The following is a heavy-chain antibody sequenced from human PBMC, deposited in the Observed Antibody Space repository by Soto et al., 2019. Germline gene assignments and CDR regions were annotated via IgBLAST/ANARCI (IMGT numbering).Heavy chain of an antibody. J-gene: IGHJ6*02. Sequence: GGSLRLSCAASGFAFSTYSINWVRQAPGKGLEWFSYITSDSSTISYADSVKGRFTVSRDNAKNSLYLQMNSLRDEDTAVYYCARVGRGVYGMDVWGQGTSLTVSS. D-gene: IGHD2-8*01. V-gene: IGHV3-48*02. CDR1: GFAFSTYS. CDR2: ITSDSSTI. CDR3: ARVGRGVYGMDV.